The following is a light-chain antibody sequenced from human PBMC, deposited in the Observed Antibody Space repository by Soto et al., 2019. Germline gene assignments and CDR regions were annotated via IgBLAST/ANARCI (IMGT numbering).Light chain of an antibody. CDR2: DAS. J-gene: IGKJ4*01. Sequence: EVVLTQSPATLSLSPGERATLSCRASQSIRTYLAWYQQKPGQAPRLLIYDASNRATGIPARFSGSGSGTDFSLTISSLEPEDFTVYYCLQNSIWPLTFGGGTKVKIK. CDR1: QSIRTY. V-gene: IGKV3-11*01. CDR3: LQNSIWPLT.